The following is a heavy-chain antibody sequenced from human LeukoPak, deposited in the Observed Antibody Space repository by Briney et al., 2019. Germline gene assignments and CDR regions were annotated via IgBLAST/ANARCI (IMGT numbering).Heavy chain of an antibody. CDR3: AKNVRTPDY. CDR1: GFTFSNHG. D-gene: IGHD1-14*01. J-gene: IGHJ4*02. Sequence: GGSLRLSCAASGFTFSNHGMSWVRQAPGKGLEWVSGIGGSAGGTYYADSVKGRFTISRDNSRNTLYLQMDSLRVDDTAIYYCAKNVRTPDYWGQGTLVTVSS. V-gene: IGHV3-23*01. CDR2: IGGSAGGT.